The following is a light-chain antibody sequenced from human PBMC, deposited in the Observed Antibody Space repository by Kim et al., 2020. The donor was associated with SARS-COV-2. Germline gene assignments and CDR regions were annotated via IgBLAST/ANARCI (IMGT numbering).Light chain of an antibody. CDR2: CKN. Sequence: LGVTVRSTYPGDSRSTICSTWYHQQPAQAPALVIYCKNNSTSGIPARCSASSSGKTASFTTTRAQAEEEADYYYNSRDSSGNNNDLFGTGTKVTVL. J-gene: IGLJ1*01. CDR3: NSRDSSGNNNDL. V-gene: IGLV3-19*01. CDR1: SRSTIC.